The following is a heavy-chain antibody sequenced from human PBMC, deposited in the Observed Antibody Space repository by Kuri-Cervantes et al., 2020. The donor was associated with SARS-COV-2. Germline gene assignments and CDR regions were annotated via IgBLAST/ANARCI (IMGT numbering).Heavy chain of an antibody. CDR3: ARVAGEGPIYYYYMDV. V-gene: IGHV3-21*01. CDR2: ISGSGSYI. J-gene: IGHJ6*03. D-gene: IGHD2-21*01. Sequence: GGSLRLSCAASGFTFSGYTMNWVRQAPGKALQWVSSISGSGSYIYYADSVKGRFTVSRDSAKNSLYLQMNSLRGEDTAVYYCARVAGEGPIYYYYMDVWGKGTTVTVSS. CDR1: GFTFSGYT.